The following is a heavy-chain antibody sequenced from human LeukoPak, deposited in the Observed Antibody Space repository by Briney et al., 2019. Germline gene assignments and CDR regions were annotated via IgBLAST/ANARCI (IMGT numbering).Heavy chain of an antibody. Sequence: GGSLRLSCAASGFTFGSYGMHWVRQAPGKGLDWVAFVRYDGNNPYYSASVKGRFTISRDNSKNTVLLQMNNLRLEDAAVYYCARGGSDNWFDPWGQGTLVTVSS. D-gene: IGHD3-10*01. J-gene: IGHJ5*02. CDR1: GFTFGSYG. CDR2: VRYDGNNP. V-gene: IGHV3-30*02. CDR3: ARGGSDNWFDP.